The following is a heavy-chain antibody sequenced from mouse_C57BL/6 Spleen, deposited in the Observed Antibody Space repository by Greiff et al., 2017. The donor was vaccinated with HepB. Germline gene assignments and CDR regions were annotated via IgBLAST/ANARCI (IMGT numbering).Heavy chain of an antibody. V-gene: IGHV14-3*01. Sequence: VQLQQSVAELVRPGASVKLSCTASGFNIKNTYMHWVKQRPEQGLDWIGRIDPANGNTKYAPKFQGKATITADTSSNTAYLQLSSLTSEDTAIYYCAKDDGYLYYAMDYWGQGTSVTVSS. CDR1: GFNIKNTY. J-gene: IGHJ4*01. CDR3: AKDDGYLYYAMDY. D-gene: IGHD2-3*01. CDR2: IDPANGNT.